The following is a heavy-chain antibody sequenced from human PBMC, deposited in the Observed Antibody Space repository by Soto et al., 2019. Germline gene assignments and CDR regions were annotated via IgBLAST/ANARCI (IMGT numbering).Heavy chain of an antibody. Sequence: EVQLLESGGGLVQPGGSLRLSCGASGFTFSNYAMSWVRQAPGKGLEWVSGISGSGGSTYYADSVKGRFTISRDNSKNKLYLQMNSLRAEDTAVYYCAETYYYGSGSTWGQGTLVTVSS. J-gene: IGHJ5*02. CDR2: ISGSGGST. V-gene: IGHV3-23*01. CDR1: GFTFSNYA. D-gene: IGHD3-10*01. CDR3: AETYYYGSGST.